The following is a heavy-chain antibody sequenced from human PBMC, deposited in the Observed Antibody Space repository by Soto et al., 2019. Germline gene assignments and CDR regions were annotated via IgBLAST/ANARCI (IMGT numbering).Heavy chain of an antibody. J-gene: IGHJ6*02. Sequence: GGSLRLSCAASGFTFSSYGMHWVRQAPGKGLEWVAVISYDGSNKYYADSVKGRFTISRDNSKNTLYLQMNSLRAEDTAVYYCAKGSSRDYYYGMDVWGQGTTVTVSS. CDR1: GFTFSSYG. D-gene: IGHD6-13*01. CDR2: ISYDGSNK. CDR3: AKGSSRDYYYGMDV. V-gene: IGHV3-30*18.